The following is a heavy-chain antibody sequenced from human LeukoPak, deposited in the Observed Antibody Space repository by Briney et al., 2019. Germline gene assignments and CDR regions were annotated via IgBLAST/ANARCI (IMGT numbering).Heavy chain of an antibody. CDR1: GFTFSDYA. V-gene: IGHV3-48*01. Sequence: PGGSLRLSCAASGFTFSDYAMNWVRQAPGKGLEWLSYITRSSSPIYYADSVKGRFTVSRDNAKNSLYLQMNSLRAEDTAVYYCARGDSGQRAYYYMDVWGKGTTVTVSS. CDR2: ITRSSSPI. CDR3: ARGDSGQRAYYYMDV. J-gene: IGHJ6*03. D-gene: IGHD5-12*01.